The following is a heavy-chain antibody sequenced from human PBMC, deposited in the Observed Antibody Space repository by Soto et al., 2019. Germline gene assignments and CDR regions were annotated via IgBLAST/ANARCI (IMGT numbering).Heavy chain of an antibody. CDR3: ARGRITMIVVVLDP. CDR1: GGSISSGGYY. V-gene: IGHV4-31*03. Sequence: SETLSLTCTVSGGSISSGGYYWSWIRQHPGKGLEWIGYIYYSGSTYYNPSLKSRVTISVDTSKNQFSLKLSSVTAADTAVYYCARGRITMIVVVLDPWGQGTLVTVYS. D-gene: IGHD3-22*01. CDR2: IYYSGST. J-gene: IGHJ5*02.